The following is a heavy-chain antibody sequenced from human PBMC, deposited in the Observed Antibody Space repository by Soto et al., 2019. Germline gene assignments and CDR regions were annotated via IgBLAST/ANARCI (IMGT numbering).Heavy chain of an antibody. CDR3: AGGRDDYNGWYFDL. J-gene: IGHJ2*01. CDR2: IYYSGSP. V-gene: IGHV4-39*07. CDR1: GGSISSSSYY. D-gene: IGHD4-4*01. Sequence: PWETLSLTCTVSGGSISSSSYYWGWIRQPPGKGLEWIGSIYYSGSPNYSPSLESRVTISEDTSKNQFSLKLSSVTAADTAIYYCAGGRDDYNGWYFDLWGRGTLVTVSS.